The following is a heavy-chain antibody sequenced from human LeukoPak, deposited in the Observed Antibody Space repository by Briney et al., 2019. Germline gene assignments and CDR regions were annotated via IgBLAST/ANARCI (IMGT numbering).Heavy chain of an antibody. CDR3: ARALIGWFDP. Sequence: KPSETLSLTCAVYGGSFSGYYWSWIRQPPGKGLEWIGEINHSGSTNYNPSLKSRVTISVDTSKNQFPLKLSSVTAADTAVYYCARALIGWFDPWGQGTLVTVSS. V-gene: IGHV4-34*01. CDR1: GGSFSGYY. J-gene: IGHJ5*02. CDR2: INHSGST. D-gene: IGHD2-15*01.